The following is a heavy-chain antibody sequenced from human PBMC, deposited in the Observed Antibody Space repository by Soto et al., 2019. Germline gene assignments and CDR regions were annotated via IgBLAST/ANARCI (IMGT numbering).Heavy chain of an antibody. CDR3: AKAVSSTWYHGLDY. V-gene: IGHV3-30*18. CDR1: GLTFSSFG. Sequence: QVQLVESGGGVVQPGRSLRLSCAASGLTFSSFGMHWVRQAPGKGLEWVAAISYDGNNQYYADSVKGRFTISRDNSKNTLYLQMSSLRAEDTAVFYCAKAVSSTWYHGLDYWGQGTLVTVS. D-gene: IGHD6-13*01. J-gene: IGHJ4*02. CDR2: ISYDGNNQ.